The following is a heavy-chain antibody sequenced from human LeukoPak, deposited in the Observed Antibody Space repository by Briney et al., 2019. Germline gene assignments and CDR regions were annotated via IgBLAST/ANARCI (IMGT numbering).Heavy chain of an antibody. CDR1: GFTFSSCS. CDR3: ARDAYYDSSGYYYDY. V-gene: IGHV3-48*02. Sequence: GGSLRLSCAASGFTFSSCSMNWVRQAPGKGLEWVSYISSSSSTIYYADSVKGRFTISRDNAKNSLYLQMNSLRDEDTAVYYCARDAYYDSSGYYYDYWGQGTLVTVSS. CDR2: ISSSSSTI. J-gene: IGHJ4*02. D-gene: IGHD3-22*01.